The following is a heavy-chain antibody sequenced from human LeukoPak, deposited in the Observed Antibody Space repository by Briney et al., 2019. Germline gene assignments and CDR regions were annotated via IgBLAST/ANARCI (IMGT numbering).Heavy chain of an antibody. CDR3: ARFYSNSLYFDY. CDR2: IYTSGST. CDR1: GGSISIYY. D-gene: IGHD4-11*01. J-gene: IGHJ4*02. V-gene: IGHV4-4*09. Sequence: SETLSLTCTVSGGSISIYYWSWIRQAPGKGLEWIGYIYTSGSTNYNPSLKSRVTISVDTSKSQTSLKLSSVTAADTAVYYCARFYSNSLYFDYWGQGTLVTVSS.